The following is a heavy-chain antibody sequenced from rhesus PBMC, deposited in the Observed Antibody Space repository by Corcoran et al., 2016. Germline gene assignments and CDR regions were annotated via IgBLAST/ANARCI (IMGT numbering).Heavy chain of an antibody. Sequence: EVQLVQSGAEVKRPGESLKISCRTSGYSFTSYWLSWVRQMPGKGLVWMGAIDPGDSDSSYNPSFHVQVTISDDQSITTAYLQWSRLKASDTATYYCAKGMGLAAAGPLDYWGQGVLVTVSS. CDR2: IDPGDSDS. D-gene: IGHD6-25*01. V-gene: IGHV5-20*01. CDR1: GYSFTSYW. J-gene: IGHJ4*01. CDR3: AKGMGLAAAGPLDY.